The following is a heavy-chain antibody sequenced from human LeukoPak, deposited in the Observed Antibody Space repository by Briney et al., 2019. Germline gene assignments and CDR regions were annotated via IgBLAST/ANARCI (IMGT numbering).Heavy chain of an antibody. V-gene: IGHV3-11*04. Sequence: GGSLRLSCAASGFTFSDYYMSWIRQAPGKGLEWVSYISSSGSTIYYADSVKGRFTISRDNSKNTLYLQMNSLRPEDTAVYYCAKDHGYSYGFPDYWGLGTLVTVSS. D-gene: IGHD5-18*01. J-gene: IGHJ4*02. CDR1: GFTFSDYY. CDR2: ISSSGSTI. CDR3: AKDHGYSYGFPDY.